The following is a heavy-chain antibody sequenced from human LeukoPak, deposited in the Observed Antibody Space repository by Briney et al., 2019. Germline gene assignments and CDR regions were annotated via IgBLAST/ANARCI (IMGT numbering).Heavy chain of an antibody. Sequence: PGGSLRLSCAASGFTFSSYAMSWVRQAPGRGLEWVSAISGSGGSTYYADSVKGRFTISRDNSKNTLYLQMHSLRAEDTAVYYCASRGYSGYDWGDHYYYYYYYMDVWGKGTTVTVSS. J-gene: IGHJ6*03. CDR1: GFTFSSYA. CDR2: ISGSGGST. CDR3: ASRGYSGYDWGDHYYYYYYYMDV. V-gene: IGHV3-23*01. D-gene: IGHD5-12*01.